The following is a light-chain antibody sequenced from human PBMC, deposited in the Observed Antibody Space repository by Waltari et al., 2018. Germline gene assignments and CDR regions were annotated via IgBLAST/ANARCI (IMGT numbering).Light chain of an antibody. CDR1: QSISNY. Sequence: IQMTQSPSYVSASLGDRVTITCQVSQSISNYLNLYQQKPVTVPKLLIYAASTLHSGVPSRFSGSGSGTEFTLTISSLQVEDFATYYCQQSYSTAPETFGQGTRVDMK. CDR3: QQSYSTAPET. J-gene: IGKJ1*01. V-gene: IGKV1-39*01. CDR2: AAS.